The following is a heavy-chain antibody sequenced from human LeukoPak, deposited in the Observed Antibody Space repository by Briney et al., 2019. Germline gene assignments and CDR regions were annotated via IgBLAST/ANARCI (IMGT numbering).Heavy chain of an antibody. Sequence: ASETLSLTCTVSGGSISSSNSYWGWIRQPPGQGLEWIGTVFYSGSPYYNPSLKSRVTISMDTSKNQFSLNLTSVTAADTAVYYCARGAFDLWGRGTLVTVSS. CDR3: ARGAFDL. J-gene: IGHJ2*01. V-gene: IGHV4-39*07. CDR2: VFYSGSP. CDR1: GGSISSSNSY.